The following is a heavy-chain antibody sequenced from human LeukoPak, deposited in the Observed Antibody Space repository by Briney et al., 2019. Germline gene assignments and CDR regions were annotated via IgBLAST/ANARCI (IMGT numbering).Heavy chain of an antibody. J-gene: IGHJ4*02. V-gene: IGHV3-11*04. CDR1: GFTFCDAW. D-gene: IGHD4-17*01. CDR2: ISSSGSII. Sequence: GESLRLSCAASGFTFCDAWMSWVRQAPGKGLEWISSISSSGSIIYQAVSVKGRFTISRDNAKNSLYLQMNSLRAEDRAVYYCAREPTYGDYDDYWGQGTLVTVSS. CDR3: AREPTYGDYDDY.